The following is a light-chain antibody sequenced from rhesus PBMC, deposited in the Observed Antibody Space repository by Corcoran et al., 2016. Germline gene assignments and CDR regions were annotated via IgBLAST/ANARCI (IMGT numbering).Light chain of an antibody. CDR2: TAS. CDR3: QQYNSAPYS. V-gene: IGKV1-21*01. Sequence: DIQMTQSPSSLSASVGDRVTITCRASQGISSWLAWYQQNPGKAPKHLIYTASSLQSGVPSRFSGSGSVTDFTLTISSLQPEDFATDYCQQYNSAPYSFGQGTKVEIK. CDR1: QGISSW. J-gene: IGKJ2*01.